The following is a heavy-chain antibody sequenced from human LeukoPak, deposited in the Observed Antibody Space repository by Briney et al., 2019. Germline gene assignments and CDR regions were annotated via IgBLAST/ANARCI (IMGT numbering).Heavy chain of an antibody. Sequence: GGSLRLSCAASGFTFSSYAMHWVRQAPGKGLEWVAVISYDGSNKYYADSVKGRFTISRDNAKNTLYLQMNSLRAEDTAVYYCARARPATMIHPGDYYGMDVWGQGTTVTVSS. CDR1: GFTFSSYA. D-gene: IGHD3-22*01. J-gene: IGHJ6*02. CDR2: ISYDGSNK. V-gene: IGHV3-30-3*01. CDR3: ARARPATMIHPGDYYGMDV.